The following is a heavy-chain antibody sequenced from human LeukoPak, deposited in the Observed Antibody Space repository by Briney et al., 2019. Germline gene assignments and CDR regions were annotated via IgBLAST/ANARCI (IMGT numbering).Heavy chain of an antibody. J-gene: IGHJ4*02. V-gene: IGHV4-38-2*02. Sequence: PSETLSLTCTVSGYSISSGYYWGWIRQPPGKGLEWIGSIYHSGSTYYNPSLKSRVTISVDTSKNQLSLKLSSVTAADTAVYYCARGALFDYWGQGTLVTVSS. CDR1: GYSISSGYY. CDR3: ARGALFDY. CDR2: IYHSGST.